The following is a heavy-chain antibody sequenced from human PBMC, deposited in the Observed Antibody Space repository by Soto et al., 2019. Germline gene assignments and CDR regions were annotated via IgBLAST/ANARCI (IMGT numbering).Heavy chain of an antibody. CDR1: GFNVSSTH. Sequence: EVQLVESGGGLIQPGGSLRLSCAASGFNVSSTHMSWVRQAPGKGLEWVSILYSGGRTYYADSVKGRFTISRDNSKNTLYLQMNSLRAEDTAVYYCAIRRGYSGYDSAFDVWGQGTMVTVSS. CDR2: LYSGGRT. J-gene: IGHJ3*01. V-gene: IGHV3-53*01. CDR3: AIRRGYSGYDSAFDV. D-gene: IGHD5-12*01.